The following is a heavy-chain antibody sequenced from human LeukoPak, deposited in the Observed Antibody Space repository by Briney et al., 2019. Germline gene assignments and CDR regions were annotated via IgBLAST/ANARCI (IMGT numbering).Heavy chain of an antibody. Sequence: PGGSLRLSCAASGFTFSSYSMNWVRQAPGKGLEWVSSISSSSSYIYYADSVKGRFTISRDNANNSLYLQMNSLRVEDTAVYYCVRGKSRIRGVTHSDYWGQGTLVTVSS. CDR2: ISSSSSYI. CDR1: GFTFSSYS. D-gene: IGHD3-10*01. J-gene: IGHJ4*02. V-gene: IGHV3-21*01. CDR3: VRGKSRIRGVTHSDY.